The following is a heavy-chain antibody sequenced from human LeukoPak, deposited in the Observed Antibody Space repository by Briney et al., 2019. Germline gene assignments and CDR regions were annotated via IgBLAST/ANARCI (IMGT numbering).Heavy chain of an antibody. CDR2: MNPNSGNT. CDR3: ARDGRYYDILPLDWGICGGDFCAAFDI. D-gene: IGHD3-9*01. Sequence: ASVKVSCKASGYTFTSYDINWVRQATGQGLEWMGWMNPNSGNTGYAQKFQGRVTMTRDMSTSTVYMELSSLRSEDTAVYYCARDGRYYDILPLDWGICGGDFCAAFDIWGQGTMVTVSS. J-gene: IGHJ3*02. CDR1: GYTFTSYD. V-gene: IGHV1-8*01.